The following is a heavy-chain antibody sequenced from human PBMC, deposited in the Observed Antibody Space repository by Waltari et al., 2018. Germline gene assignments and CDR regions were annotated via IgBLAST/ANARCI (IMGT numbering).Heavy chain of an antibody. CDR3: AAFPSMSGNDF. J-gene: IGHJ4*02. D-gene: IGHD3-3*01. Sequence: EVQLLESGGGLVQPGGSLRLSCAASGFTFSTYAMSWVRQAPGKGLEWVSTISGSGGTIYYADSVKGRFTISGDNSKNTLYLQMDSLRAEDTAVYYCAAFPSMSGNDFWGQGTLVSVSS. V-gene: IGHV3-23*01. CDR1: GFTFSTYA. CDR2: ISGSGGTI.